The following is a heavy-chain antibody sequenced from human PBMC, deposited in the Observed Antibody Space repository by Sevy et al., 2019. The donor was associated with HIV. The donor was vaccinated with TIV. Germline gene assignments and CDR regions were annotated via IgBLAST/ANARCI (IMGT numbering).Heavy chain of an antibody. CDR1: GHFINSGYY. J-gene: IGHJ4*02. D-gene: IGHD2-15*01. Sequence: SETLSLTCTVSGHFINSGYYWGWIRQPPGMGLEWIGTIYHGDSTYYNASLQSRVTISVDTSKNQISLKVNHVTAADTAVYFCARLRLLGHFDYWGPGTLVTVSS. CDR3: ARLRLLGHFDY. CDR2: IYHGDST. V-gene: IGHV4-38-2*02.